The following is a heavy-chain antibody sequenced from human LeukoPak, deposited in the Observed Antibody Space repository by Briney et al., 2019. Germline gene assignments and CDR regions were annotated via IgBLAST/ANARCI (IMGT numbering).Heavy chain of an antibody. D-gene: IGHD1-14*01. CDR3: ARRTTGSDGGAFDY. J-gene: IGHJ4*02. CDR2: IYSSGST. Sequence: SETLSLTCTVSGGSISSSYWSWIRQPAGKGLEWIGRIYSSGSTNYNPSLKSRVTISVDTSKNQFSLKLSSVTAADTAVYYCARRTTGSDGGAFDYWGQGTLVTVSS. V-gene: IGHV4-4*07. CDR1: GGSISSSY.